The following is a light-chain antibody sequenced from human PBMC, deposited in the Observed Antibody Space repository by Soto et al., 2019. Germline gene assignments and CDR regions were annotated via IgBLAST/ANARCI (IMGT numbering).Light chain of an antibody. Sequence: DIQMTQSPPSLSASVGDRVTITCRASQSITYFLDWYQQKPVKAPELLIYGASSLQTGVSSRFSGSGAGTDFTLVIDGLQPEDFATYYCQQSHTTPFTFGPGTKVDIK. V-gene: IGKV1-39*01. CDR3: QQSHTTPFT. J-gene: IGKJ3*01. CDR1: QSITYF. CDR2: GAS.